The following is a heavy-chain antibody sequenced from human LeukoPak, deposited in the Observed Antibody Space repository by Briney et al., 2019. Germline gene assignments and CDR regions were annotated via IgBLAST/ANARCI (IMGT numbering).Heavy chain of an antibody. Sequence: SETLSLTCAVFGGSFSGYYWSWIRQPPGKGLEWIGEINHSGSTNYNPSLKSRVTISVDTSKNQFSLKLSSVTAADTAVYYCARERRRYYYGTDVWGQGTTVTVSS. D-gene: IGHD6-25*01. CDR2: INHSGST. CDR3: ARERRRYYYGTDV. V-gene: IGHV4-34*01. J-gene: IGHJ6*02. CDR1: GGSFSGYY.